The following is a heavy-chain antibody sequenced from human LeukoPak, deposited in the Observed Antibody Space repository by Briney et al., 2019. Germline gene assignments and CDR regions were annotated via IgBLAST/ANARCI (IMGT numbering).Heavy chain of an antibody. CDR2: INHSGST. CDR3: ARADWLGSYYYMDV. Sequence: SETLSLTCAVYGGSFSGYYWSWIRQPPGKGLEWIGEINHSGSTNYNPSLKSRFTISVDTPKNQFSLKLTSVTAADTAVYYCARADWLGSYYYMDVWGKGTTVTVSS. CDR1: GGSFSGYY. D-gene: IGHD3-9*01. J-gene: IGHJ6*03. V-gene: IGHV4-34*01.